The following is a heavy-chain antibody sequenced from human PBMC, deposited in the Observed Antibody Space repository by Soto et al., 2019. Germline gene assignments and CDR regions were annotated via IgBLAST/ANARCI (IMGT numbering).Heavy chain of an antibody. CDR1: GFIFSSYA. J-gene: IGHJ2*01. Sequence: GSLRLSCAASGFIFSSYAMSWVRQAPGKGLEWVSGISDSGDSTYYEDSVKGRFTISRDNSKNTLYLQMNSLRAEDTAVYYCAKDRSVVAAYWYFDLWGRGTLVTV. CDR3: AKDRSVVAAYWYFDL. CDR2: ISDSGDST. V-gene: IGHV3-23*01. D-gene: IGHD2-15*01.